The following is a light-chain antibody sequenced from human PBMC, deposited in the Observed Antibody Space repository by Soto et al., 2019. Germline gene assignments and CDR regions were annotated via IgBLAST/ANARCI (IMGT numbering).Light chain of an antibody. CDR1: QGIAPY. Sequence: DVQMTQSPSSLSAFVGDRVTITCRASQGIAPYLAWFQQKPGKVPKLLIYATSTLHSGVPSRFSGSGSGTDFTRTINSLQPEDVGTYYCQKYNSAPLTFGGGTKVESK. CDR2: ATS. V-gene: IGKV1-27*01. J-gene: IGKJ4*01. CDR3: QKYNSAPLT.